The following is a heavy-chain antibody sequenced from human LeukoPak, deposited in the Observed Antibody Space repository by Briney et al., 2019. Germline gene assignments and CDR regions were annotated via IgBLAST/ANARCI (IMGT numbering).Heavy chain of an antibody. CDR2: LNSDARVT. J-gene: IGHJ4*02. CDR3: VREYCGGDCYTDF. Sequence: GGSLRLSCAASGFTFSIYWMHWVRQTPGKGLEWVSRLNSDARVTTYSDSVKGRFTISRDNAKNTPYLQMDSLRAEDTAFYYCVREYCGGDCYTDFWGQGTLVTVSS. D-gene: IGHD2-21*02. CDR1: GFTFSIYW. V-gene: IGHV3-74*01.